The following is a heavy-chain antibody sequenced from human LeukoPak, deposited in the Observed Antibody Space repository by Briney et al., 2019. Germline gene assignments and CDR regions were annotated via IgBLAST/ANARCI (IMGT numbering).Heavy chain of an antibody. J-gene: IGHJ5*02. CDR3: ARHIVVVPAAIRGWFDP. CDR2: IKFDGSEK. Sequence: GGSLRLSCAASGFTFSNYWMSWVRQAPGKGLEWVANIKFDGSEKFYVDSVKGRFTISRDNAKNSLYLQMNSLRAEDTAVYYCARHIVVVPAAIRGWFDPWGQGTLVTVSS. V-gene: IGHV3-7*01. D-gene: IGHD2-2*02. CDR1: GFTFSNYW.